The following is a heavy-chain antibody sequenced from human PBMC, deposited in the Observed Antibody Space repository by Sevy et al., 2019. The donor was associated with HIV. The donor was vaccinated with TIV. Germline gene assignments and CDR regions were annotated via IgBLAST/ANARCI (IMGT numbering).Heavy chain of an antibody. D-gene: IGHD2-15*01. CDR1: GFTIRTYN. J-gene: IGHJ6*02. V-gene: IGHV3-21*01. CDR2: ISSSSTYI. CDR3: VRDLVIPATTDYFYYGMDV. Sequence: GGSLRLSCAASGFTIRTYNMNWVRQAPGKGLEWVSSISSSSTYIYYADSVKGRFTISRDNAKNSLYLQMSSLRAEDTAVYYCVRDLVIPATTDYFYYGMDVWGQGTTVTVSS.